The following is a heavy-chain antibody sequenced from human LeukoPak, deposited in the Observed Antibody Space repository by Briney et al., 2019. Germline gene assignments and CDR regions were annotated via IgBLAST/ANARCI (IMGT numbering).Heavy chain of an antibody. Sequence: SETLSLTCTVSGGSISSSSYYWGWIRQPPGKGLEWIGSIYHNGTSYYNPSLKSRVTISVGTSKNQFSLKLSSVTAADTAVYYCARCSTSIAAHFDYWGQGTLVTVSS. CDR2: IYHNGTS. CDR1: GGSISSSSYY. CDR3: ARCSTSIAAHFDY. D-gene: IGHD6-6*01. V-gene: IGHV4-39*01. J-gene: IGHJ4*02.